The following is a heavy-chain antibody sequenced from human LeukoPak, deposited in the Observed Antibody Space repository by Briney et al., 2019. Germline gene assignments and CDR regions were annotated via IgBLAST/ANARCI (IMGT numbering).Heavy chain of an antibody. J-gene: IGHJ3*02. D-gene: IGHD6-19*01. CDR2: ISSSSSYI. CDR3: ARGWYEDAFDI. V-gene: IGHV3-21*01. CDR1: GFTFSSYS. Sequence: KAGGSLRLSCAASGFTFSSYSMNWVRQAPGKGLEWVSSISSSSSYIYYADSVRGRFTISRDNAKNSLYLQMNSLRAEDTAVYYCARGWYEDAFDIWGQGTMVTVSS.